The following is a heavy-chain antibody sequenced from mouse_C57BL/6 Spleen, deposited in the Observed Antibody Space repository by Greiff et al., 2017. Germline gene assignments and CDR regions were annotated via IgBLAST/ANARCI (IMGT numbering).Heavy chain of an antibody. CDR3: ARWKDWDGGFDD. Sequence: VQLQQSGPELVKPGASVKISCKASGYAFSSSWMNWVKQRPGKGLEWIGRIYPGDGDTNYNGKFKGKATLTADKSSSTAYMQLSSRTSEDSAVYVCARWKDWDGGFDDWGQGTTLTVSS. D-gene: IGHD4-1*01. J-gene: IGHJ2*01. V-gene: IGHV1-82*01. CDR1: GYAFSSSW. CDR2: IYPGDGDT.